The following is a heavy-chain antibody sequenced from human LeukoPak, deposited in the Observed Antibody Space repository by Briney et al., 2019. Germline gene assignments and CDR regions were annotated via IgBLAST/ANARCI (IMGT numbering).Heavy chain of an antibody. J-gene: IGHJ6*02. CDR2: ISSSSSYI. CDR3: ARADYDILTGGYYGMDV. V-gene: IGHV3-21*01. Sequence: GGSLRLSCAASGFTFSSYSMNWVRQAPGKGLEWVSSISSSSSYIYYADSVKGRFTISRDNAKNSLYLQMNSLRAEDTAVYYCARADYDILTGGYYGMDVWGQGTTVTVSS. CDR1: GFTFSSYS. D-gene: IGHD3-9*01.